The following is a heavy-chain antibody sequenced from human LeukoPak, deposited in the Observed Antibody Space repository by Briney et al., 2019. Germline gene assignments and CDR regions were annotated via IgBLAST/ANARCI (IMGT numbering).Heavy chain of an antibody. Sequence: GGSLRLSCAASGFTVSSNYMSWVRQAPGKGLEWVSVIYSGGSTYYADSVKGRFTISRDNSKNTLYLQMNSLRAEDTAVYCCARGGDRYSYGYYYWGQGTLVTVSS. CDR2: IYSGGST. D-gene: IGHD5-18*01. CDR3: ARGGDRYSYGYYY. V-gene: IGHV3-53*01. CDR1: GFTVSSNY. J-gene: IGHJ4*02.